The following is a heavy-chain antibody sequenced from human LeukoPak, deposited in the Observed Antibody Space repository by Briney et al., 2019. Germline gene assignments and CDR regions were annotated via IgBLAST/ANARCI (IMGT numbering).Heavy chain of an antibody. D-gene: IGHD3-22*01. Sequence: SETLSLTCAVSGASISRSNWWSWVRQPPGKGLEWIGEIYHSGSTNYNSSLESRLTISLDKSKNQLSLRLSSVTAADTAVYYCAREGIGTYYDSSGYYFFDPWGQGTLVTVSS. CDR1: GASISRSNW. CDR2: IYHSGST. J-gene: IGHJ5*02. CDR3: AREGIGTYYDSSGYYFFDP. V-gene: IGHV4-4*02.